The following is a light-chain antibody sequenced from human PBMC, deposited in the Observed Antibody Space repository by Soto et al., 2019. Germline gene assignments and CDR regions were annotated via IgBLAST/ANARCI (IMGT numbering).Light chain of an antibody. CDR2: EVT. Sequence: QSALTQPASVSGSPGQSITISCTGTSSDIGTYNLVSWYQQHPGKAPKLMIYEVTKRPSGVSNRFSGSTSGNTASLTISGLQAEDEADYYCSSYAGDGTPFVLGTGTKLTVL. CDR1: SSDIGTYNL. J-gene: IGLJ1*01. CDR3: SSYAGDGTPFV. V-gene: IGLV2-23*02.